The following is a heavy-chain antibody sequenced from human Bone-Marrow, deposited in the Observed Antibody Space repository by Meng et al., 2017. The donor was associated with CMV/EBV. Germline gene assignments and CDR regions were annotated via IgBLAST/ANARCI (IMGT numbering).Heavy chain of an antibody. CDR3: AKTGAAVRSYSDS. Sequence: GESLKISCAASGFTFSSYAMTWVRQAPGKGLEWVSAIIGSGAGTYYGDSVKSRFTISRDNAENRLYLQMSSLGAEDTGVYYCAKTGAAVRSYSDSWGQGTLVTVSS. J-gene: IGHJ4*02. CDR1: GFTFSSYA. D-gene: IGHD2-2*01. CDR2: IIGSGAGT. V-gene: IGHV3-23*01.